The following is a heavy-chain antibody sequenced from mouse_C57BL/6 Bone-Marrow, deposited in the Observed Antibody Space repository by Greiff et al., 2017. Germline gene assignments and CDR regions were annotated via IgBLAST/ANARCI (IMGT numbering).Heavy chain of an antibody. CDR2: IDPSDSYT. D-gene: IGHD2-4*01. CDR1: GYTFTSYW. V-gene: IGHV1-69*01. Sequence: VQLQQPGAELVMPGASVKLSCKASGYTFTSYWMHWVKQRPGQGLEWIGEIDPSDSYTNYNQKFKGKSTLTVDKSSSTAYMQLSSLTSEDSAVYYCAREVNYDYFYAMDYWGQGTSVTVSS. CDR3: AREVNYDYFYAMDY. J-gene: IGHJ4*01.